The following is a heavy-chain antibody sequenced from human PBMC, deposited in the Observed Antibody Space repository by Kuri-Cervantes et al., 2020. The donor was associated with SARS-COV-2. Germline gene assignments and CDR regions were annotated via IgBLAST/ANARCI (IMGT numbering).Heavy chain of an antibody. V-gene: IGHV1-24*01. CDR2: FDPEDGET. CDR3: ARPYCTSSTCYDGTFDS. Sequence: ASVKVSCKVSGYTLTELSMHWVRQAPGEGLEWMGGFDPEDGETIYAQKFQGRVTMTEDTSTDTAYMELSSLRSEDTAVYYCARPYCTSSTCYDGTFDSWGQGTLVTVSS. J-gene: IGHJ4*02. D-gene: IGHD2-2*01. CDR1: GYTLTELS.